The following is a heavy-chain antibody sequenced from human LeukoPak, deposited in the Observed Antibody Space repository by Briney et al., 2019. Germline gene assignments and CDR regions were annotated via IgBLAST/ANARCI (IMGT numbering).Heavy chain of an antibody. D-gene: IGHD5-12*01. CDR1: GFTISSDS. V-gene: IGHV3-21*01. J-gene: IGHJ4*02. Sequence: GGALRLSCAASGFTISSDSRKWVRQAPGKELEWVSSISSSSSYIYYAASVKGRFTISRDNAKNSLYLQMNSLRAEDTTVYYCARAGYSGYGDYWGQGTLVTVSS. CDR2: ISSSSSYI. CDR3: ARAGYSGYGDY.